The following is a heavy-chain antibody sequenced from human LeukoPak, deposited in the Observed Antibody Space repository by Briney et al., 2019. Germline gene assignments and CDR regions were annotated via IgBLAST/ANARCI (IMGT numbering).Heavy chain of an antibody. D-gene: IGHD1-14*01. J-gene: IGHJ6*02. CDR2: ISHDGTNK. CDR3: AKDRVHRYTHDMDV. CDR1: GFTFTSRG. Sequence: PGGSLRLSCAASGFTFTSRGMHWVRQAPGKGPEWVAVISHDGTNKYYADSVKGRFTLSRDDSKNTVYLQMDRLRGDDTAMYYCAKDRVHRYTHDMDVWGQGTTVNVYS. V-gene: IGHV3-30*18.